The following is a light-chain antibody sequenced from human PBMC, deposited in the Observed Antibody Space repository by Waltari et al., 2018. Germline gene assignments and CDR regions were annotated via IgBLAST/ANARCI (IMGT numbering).Light chain of an antibody. CDR2: LGS. CDR1: QSLLHRNGNNY. V-gene: IGKV2-28*01. CDR3: MQSLQTLWT. J-gene: IGKJ1*01. Sequence: DIVVTQSPLSLPVTPGESASISCRSSQSLLHRNGNNYLVWYLQKPGQSPQLLIYLGSNRASGVPDRFSGSGSGIDVTLRISSVEAEDVGVYYCMQSLQTLWTFGQGTKVEIK.